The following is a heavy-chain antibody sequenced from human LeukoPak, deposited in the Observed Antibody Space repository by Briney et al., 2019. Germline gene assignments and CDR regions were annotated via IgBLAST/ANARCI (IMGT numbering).Heavy chain of an antibody. CDR1: GGSISSSSYY. Sequence: PSETLSLTCTVSGGSISSSSYYWGWIRQPPGKGLEWVGSIYYSGSTYYNPSLKSRVTISVDTSKNQFSLKLSSVTAADTAVYYCAGIIAVAFDYWGQGTLVTVSS. J-gene: IGHJ4*02. CDR3: AGIIAVAFDY. CDR2: IYYSGST. V-gene: IGHV4-39*07. D-gene: IGHD6-19*01.